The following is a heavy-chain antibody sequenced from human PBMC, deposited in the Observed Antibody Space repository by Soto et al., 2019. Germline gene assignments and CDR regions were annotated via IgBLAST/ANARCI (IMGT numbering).Heavy chain of an antibody. V-gene: IGHV4-31*03. J-gene: IGHJ4*02. D-gene: IGHD3-10*01. CDR3: AREEGSGSFNY. CDR2: IYYSGST. Sequence: PSETLSLTCTVSGGSISSGDYYWSWIRQHPGKGLEWIGYIYYSGSTYYNPSLKSRVTISVDTSKNQFSLKLSPVTAADTAVYYCAREEGSGSFNYWGQGTLVTVSS. CDR1: GGSISSGDYY.